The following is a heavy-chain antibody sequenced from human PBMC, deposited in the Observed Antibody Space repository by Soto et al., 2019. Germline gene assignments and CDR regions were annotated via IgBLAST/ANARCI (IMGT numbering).Heavy chain of an antibody. CDR3: ARGGNCGSSTSCYVFVSIGHLDY. D-gene: IGHD2-2*01. Sequence: EVQLVESGGGLVQPGGSLRLSCAASGFTFSSYSMNWVRQAPGKGLEWVSYISSSSSTIYYADSVKGRFTISRDNAKNSLYLHMNSLRDEDTAVYYCARGGNCGSSTSCYVFVSIGHLDYWGQGTLVTVSS. J-gene: IGHJ4*02. CDR1: GFTFSSYS. CDR2: ISSSSSTI. V-gene: IGHV3-48*02.